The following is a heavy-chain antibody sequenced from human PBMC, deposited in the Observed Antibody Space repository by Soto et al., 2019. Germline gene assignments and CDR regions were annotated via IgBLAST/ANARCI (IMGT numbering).Heavy chain of an antibody. J-gene: IGHJ4*02. CDR1: GYNFTSFW. Sequence: GESLKISCQGSGYNFTSFWIGWVRQMPGKGLEWMGIMYPGDSETRYNPSFQDQVTISADKSISTAYLQWSSLKASDTAMYYCARCGVDDADYVGYWGQGTLVTVSS. V-gene: IGHV5-51*01. CDR3: ARCGVDDADYVGY. D-gene: IGHD1-1*01. CDR2: MYPGDSET.